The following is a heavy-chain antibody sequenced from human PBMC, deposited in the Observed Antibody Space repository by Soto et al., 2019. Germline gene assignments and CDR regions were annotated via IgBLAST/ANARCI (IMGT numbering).Heavy chain of an antibody. V-gene: IGHV4-34*09. CDR1: GGSFSGYY. D-gene: IGHD3-22*01. CDR3: ARDKGYYYDSSGYYYYYYGMDV. J-gene: IGHJ6*02. CDR2: IYYSGST. Sequence: SETLSLTCAVYGGSFSGYYWSWIRQPPGKGLEWIGYIYYSGSTYYNPSLKSRVTISVDTSKNQFSQKLSSVTAADTAVYYCARDKGYYYDSSGYYYYYYGMDVWGQGTTVTVSS.